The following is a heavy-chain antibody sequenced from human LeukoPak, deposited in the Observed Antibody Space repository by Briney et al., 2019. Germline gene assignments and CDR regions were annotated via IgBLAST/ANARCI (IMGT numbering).Heavy chain of an antibody. CDR2: IYYSGST. CDR1: GGSISSSSYY. CDR3: ASCQRYYMDV. Sequence: PSETLSLTCTVSGGSISSSSYYWSWIRQPPGKGLEWIGYIYYSGSTNYNPSLKSRVTISVDTSKNQFSLKLSSVTAADTAVYYCASCQRYYMDVWGKGTTVTVSS. J-gene: IGHJ6*03. V-gene: IGHV4-61*01.